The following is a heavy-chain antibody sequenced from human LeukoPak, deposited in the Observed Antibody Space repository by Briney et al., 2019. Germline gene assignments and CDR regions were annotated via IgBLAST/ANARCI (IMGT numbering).Heavy chain of an antibody. Sequence: GGSLRLSCGASGFTVSSNYMSWVRQAPGKGLEWVSVIYSGGSTYYADSVKGRFTISRDNSKNTLYLQMNSLRAEDTAVYYCATHYYDSSGYYRIDAFDIWGQGTMVTVSS. D-gene: IGHD3-22*01. J-gene: IGHJ3*02. V-gene: IGHV3-53*05. CDR2: IYSGGST. CDR1: GFTVSSNY. CDR3: ATHYYDSSGYYRIDAFDI.